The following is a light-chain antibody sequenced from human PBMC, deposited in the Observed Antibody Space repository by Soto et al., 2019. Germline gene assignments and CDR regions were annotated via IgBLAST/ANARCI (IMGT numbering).Light chain of an antibody. Sequence: EVLLTQSPSILSLSPGERATLSCWASQTVRRKFLAWYQKRPGLAPRLLISGSPSRATGIPDRFTGSGSETSFTLTISRLEHDDFAPYYCQHYQSGHPITFGQGTRLEIK. J-gene: IGKJ5*01. CDR2: GSP. V-gene: IGKV3D-20*01. CDR3: QHYQSGHPIT. CDR1: QTVRRKF.